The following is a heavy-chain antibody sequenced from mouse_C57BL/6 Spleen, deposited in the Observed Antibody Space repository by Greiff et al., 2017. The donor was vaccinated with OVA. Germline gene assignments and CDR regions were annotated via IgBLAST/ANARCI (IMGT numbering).Heavy chain of an antibody. CDR3: ARADLYYDYDTFAY. Sequence: QVQLKQPGAELVKPGASVKLSCKASGYTFTSYWMHWVKQRPGRGLEWIGRIDPNSGGTKYNEKFKSKATLTVDKPSSTAYMQLSSLTSEDSAVYYCARADLYYDYDTFAYWGQGTLVTVSA. J-gene: IGHJ3*01. CDR1: GYTFTSYW. CDR2: IDPNSGGT. D-gene: IGHD2-4*01. V-gene: IGHV1-72*01.